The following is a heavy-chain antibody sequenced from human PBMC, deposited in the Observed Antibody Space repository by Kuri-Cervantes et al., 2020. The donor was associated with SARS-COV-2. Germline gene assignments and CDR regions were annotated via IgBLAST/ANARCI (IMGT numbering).Heavy chain of an antibody. CDR1: GYSISSGDYY. CDR2: IDYSGST. V-gene: IGHV4-30-4*01. J-gene: IGHJ4*02. CDR3: ARGVAAAGKTFDY. Sequence: SETLSLTCAVSGYSISSGDYYWSWIRQPPGKGREWIGYIDYSGSTYYNPSLKSRVTISVDTSKNQFSLKLSSVTAADTAVYYCARGVAAAGKTFDYWGQGTLVTVSS. D-gene: IGHD6-13*01.